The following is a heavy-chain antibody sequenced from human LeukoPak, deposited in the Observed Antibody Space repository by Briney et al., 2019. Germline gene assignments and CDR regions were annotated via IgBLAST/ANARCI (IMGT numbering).Heavy chain of an antibody. CDR2: IYYSESS. Sequence: PGEPRSLTCSVSDCSFTSYYWSGIGQPPGKGLEWVGYIYYSESSYYNPSLKSRVTISVDTSKNQFPLNLRSVTAAAAAIYYCTISPYGGTYAGGYWGPGTLVTVSS. J-gene: IGHJ4*02. D-gene: IGHD1-26*01. V-gene: IGHV4-59*13. CDR1: DCSFTSYY. CDR3: TISPYGGTYAGGY.